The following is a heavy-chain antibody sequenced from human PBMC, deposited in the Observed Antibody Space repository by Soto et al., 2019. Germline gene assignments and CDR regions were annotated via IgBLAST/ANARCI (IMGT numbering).Heavy chain of an antibody. CDR3: ANLPPIAVAGTGVDY. V-gene: IGHV3-23*01. J-gene: IGHJ4*02. Sequence: GGSLRLSCAASGFTFSSYAMSWVRQAPGKGLEWVSAISGSGGSTYYADSVKGRFTISRDNSKNTLYVQMNSLRAEDTAVYYCANLPPIAVAGTGVDYWGQGTLVTVSS. D-gene: IGHD6-19*01. CDR1: GFTFSSYA. CDR2: ISGSGGST.